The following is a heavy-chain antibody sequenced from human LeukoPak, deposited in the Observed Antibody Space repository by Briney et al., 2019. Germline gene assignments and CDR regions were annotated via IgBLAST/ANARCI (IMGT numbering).Heavy chain of an antibody. CDR1: GFTFSSYG. Sequence: PGGSLRLSCAASGFTFSSYGMHWVRQAPGKGLEWVAVISYDGSNKYYADSVKGRSTISRDNSKNTLYLQMNSLRAEDTAVYYCAKGGVVGAFDYWGQGTLVTVSS. D-gene: IGHD1-26*01. CDR3: AKGGVVGAFDY. J-gene: IGHJ4*02. V-gene: IGHV3-30*18. CDR2: ISYDGSNK.